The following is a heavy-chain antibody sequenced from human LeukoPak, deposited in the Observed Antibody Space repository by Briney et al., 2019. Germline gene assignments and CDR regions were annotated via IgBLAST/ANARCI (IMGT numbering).Heavy chain of an antibody. CDR2: IYTSGST. V-gene: IGHV4-61*02. D-gene: IGHD3-22*01. Sequence: SQTLSLTCTVSGGSISSGSYYWSWIQQPAGKGLEWIGRIYTSGSTNYNPSLKSRVTISVDTSKNQFSLKLSSVTAADTAVYYCARGRSYYYDGYNWFDPWGQGTLVTVSS. CDR1: GGSISSGSYY. J-gene: IGHJ5*02. CDR3: ARGRSYYYDGYNWFDP.